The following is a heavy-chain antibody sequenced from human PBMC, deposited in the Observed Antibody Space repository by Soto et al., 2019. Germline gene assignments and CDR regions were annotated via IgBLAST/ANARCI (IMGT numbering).Heavy chain of an antibody. V-gene: IGHV3-9*01. D-gene: IGHD5-12*01. J-gene: IGHJ4*03. CDR1: GFTFDDYA. CDR3: AKGKKTSGYDWGYFDY. CDR2: IGWNSGSI. Sequence: EVQLVESGGGLVQPGGSLRLSCAASGFTFDDYAMHWVRQAPGKGLEWVSGIGWNSGSIGYADSVKGRFTISRDNAKNSLYLQMNSLRAEDTAFYYCAKGKKTSGYDWGYFDYWGQGTLVTVSS.